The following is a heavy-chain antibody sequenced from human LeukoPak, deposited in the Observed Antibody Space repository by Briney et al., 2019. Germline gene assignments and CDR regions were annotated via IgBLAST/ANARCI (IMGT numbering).Heavy chain of an antibody. CDR3: ARHKRWLQFSDWFDP. CDR2: IYYSGST. Sequence: SETLSLTCTVSGGSISSYYWSWIRQPPGKGLEWIGYIYYSGSTNYNPSLKSRVTISVDTSKNQFSLKLSSVTAADTAVYYCARHKRWLQFSDWFDPWGQGTLVTVSS. D-gene: IGHD5-24*01. CDR1: GGSISSYY. J-gene: IGHJ5*02. V-gene: IGHV4-59*08.